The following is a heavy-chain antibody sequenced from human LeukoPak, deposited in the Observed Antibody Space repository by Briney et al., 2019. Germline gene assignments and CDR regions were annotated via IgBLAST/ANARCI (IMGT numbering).Heavy chain of an antibody. CDR3: ARVDGSPDY. D-gene: IGHD2-15*01. CDR1: GYTFARYD. Sequence: ASVKVSCKASGYTFARYDINWVRQATGQGLEWMGWMNPKSGNTGQAQKFQGRVTITRDTSISTVYMELSSLRSEDTALYFCARVDGSPDYWGQGTLVTVSS. CDR2: MNPKSGNT. V-gene: IGHV1-8*03. J-gene: IGHJ4*02.